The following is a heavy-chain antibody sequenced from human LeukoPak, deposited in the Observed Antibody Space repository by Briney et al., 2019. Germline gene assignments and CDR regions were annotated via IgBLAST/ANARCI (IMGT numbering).Heavy chain of an antibody. CDR1: GFTFSTYW. CDR2: IKQDGSAK. CDR3: ARDYNY. J-gene: IGHJ4*02. V-gene: IGHV3-7*03. D-gene: IGHD3-10*01. Sequence: PGGSLRLSCAVSGFTFSTYWMSWVRQAPGKGLEWVANIKQDGSAKYYVDSVKGRFTISRDNAKNSLYLQMNSLRAEDTAVYYCARDYNYWGQGTLVTVSS.